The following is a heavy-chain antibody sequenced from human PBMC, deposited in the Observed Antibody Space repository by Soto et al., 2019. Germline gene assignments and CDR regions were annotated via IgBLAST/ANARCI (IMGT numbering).Heavy chain of an antibody. J-gene: IGHJ5*02. CDR1: GFTFSSYG. CDR3: ARDLYDFWSGYPLNWFDP. V-gene: IGHV3-33*01. D-gene: IGHD3-3*01. Sequence: PGGSLRLSCAASGFTFSSYGMHWVRQAPGKGLEWVAVIWYDGSNKYYADSVKGRFTISRDNSKNTLYLQMNSLRAEDTAVYYCARDLYDFWSGYPLNWFDPWGQGTLVTVSS. CDR2: IWYDGSNK.